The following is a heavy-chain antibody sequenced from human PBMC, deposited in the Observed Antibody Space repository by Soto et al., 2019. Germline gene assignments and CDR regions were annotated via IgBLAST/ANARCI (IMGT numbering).Heavy chain of an antibody. Sequence: PGGSLRLSCAASGFTFSNAWMSWVRQAPGKGLEWVANIKQDGSEKYYVDSVKGRFTISRDNAKISLYLQMNSLRAEDTALYYCAREGWLQFGNAFDIWGQGTMVTVSS. V-gene: IGHV3-7*03. CDR1: GFTFSNAW. D-gene: IGHD5-12*01. J-gene: IGHJ3*02. CDR3: AREGWLQFGNAFDI. CDR2: IKQDGSEK.